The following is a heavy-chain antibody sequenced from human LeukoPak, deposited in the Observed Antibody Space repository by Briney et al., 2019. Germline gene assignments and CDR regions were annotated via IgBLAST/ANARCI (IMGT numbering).Heavy chain of an antibody. J-gene: IGHJ6*03. V-gene: IGHV3-7*01. CDR3: ARIKNYYYYMDV. CDR2: IYQDGIEK. Sequence: GGSLRLSCAASRFTFSSYWMSWVRQAPGKGLEWVANIYQDGIEKYYVDSVKGRFTISRDNAKNSLYLQMNSLRAEDTAVYYCARIKNYYYYMDVWGKGTTVTISS. CDR1: RFTFSSYW.